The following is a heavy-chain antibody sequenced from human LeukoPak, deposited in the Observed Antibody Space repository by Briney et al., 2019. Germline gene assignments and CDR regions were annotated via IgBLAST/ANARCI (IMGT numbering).Heavy chain of an antibody. D-gene: IGHD3-10*01. Sequence: PGRSLRLSCAASGFTFSSYDMHWVRQAPGKGLEWVAVIWYDGSNKYHADSVKGRFTISRDNSKNTLYLQMNSLRAEDTAVYYCARDTFGDPYYYYYGMDVWDQGTTVTVSS. V-gene: IGHV3-33*01. J-gene: IGHJ6*02. CDR1: GFTFSSYD. CDR2: IWYDGSNK. CDR3: ARDTFGDPYYYYYGMDV.